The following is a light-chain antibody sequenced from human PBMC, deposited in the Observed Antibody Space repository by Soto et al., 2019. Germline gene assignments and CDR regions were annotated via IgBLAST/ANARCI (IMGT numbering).Light chain of an antibody. Sequence: QSVLTQPPSVSAAPGQKVTISCSGSSSNIGNNYVSWYQQLPGAAPKLLIYDNDERPSGIPDRFSGSKSGTSATLGITGLQTGDEADYYCGAWDGSLSAVVFGAGTKVTV. J-gene: IGLJ1*01. CDR3: GAWDGSLSAVV. CDR1: SSNIGNNY. CDR2: DND. V-gene: IGLV1-51*01.